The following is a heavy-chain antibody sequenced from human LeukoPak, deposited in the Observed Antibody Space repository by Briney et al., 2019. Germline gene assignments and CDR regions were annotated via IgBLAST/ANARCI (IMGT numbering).Heavy chain of an antibody. J-gene: IGHJ4*02. D-gene: IGHD3-22*01. CDR2: IYYSGST. CDR1: GGSISSSRYY. CDR3: ARHTYYYDSSGYYFPYY. Sequence: PSETLSLTCTVSGGSISSSRYYWGWIRQPPGKGLEWIGSIYYSGSTYYNPSLKSRVTISVDTSKNQFSLKLSSVTAADTAVYYCARHTYYYDSSGYYFPYYWGQGTLVTVSS. V-gene: IGHV4-39*01.